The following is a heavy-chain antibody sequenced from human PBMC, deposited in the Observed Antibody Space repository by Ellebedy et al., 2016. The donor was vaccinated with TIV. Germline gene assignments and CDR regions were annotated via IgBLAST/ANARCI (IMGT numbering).Heavy chain of an antibody. J-gene: IGHJ4*02. CDR3: ARDYGSEAIDY. CDR1: GFTFSSYG. CDR2: IWYDGSNK. D-gene: IGHD4-17*01. V-gene: IGHV3-33*01. Sequence: GESLKISCAASGFTFSSYGMHWVRQAPGKGLEWVAVIWYDGSNKYYADSVKGRFTISRDNSKNTLYLQMNSLRAEDTAVYYCARDYGSEAIDYWGQGTLVTVSS.